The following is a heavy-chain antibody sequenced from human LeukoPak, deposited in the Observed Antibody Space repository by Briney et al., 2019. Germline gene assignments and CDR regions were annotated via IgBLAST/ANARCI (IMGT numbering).Heavy chain of an antibody. CDR3: ASQRTSNYYDSSGYFN. CDR2: INPSGGST. CDR1: GYTFTSYY. V-gene: IGHV1-46*01. Sequence: GASVKVSCKASGYTFTSYYMHWVRQAPGQGLEWMGIINPSGGSTSYAQKFQGRVTISVDTSKNQFSLKLSSVTAADTAVYYCASQRTSNYYDSSGYFNWGQGTLVTVSS. J-gene: IGHJ1*01. D-gene: IGHD3-22*01.